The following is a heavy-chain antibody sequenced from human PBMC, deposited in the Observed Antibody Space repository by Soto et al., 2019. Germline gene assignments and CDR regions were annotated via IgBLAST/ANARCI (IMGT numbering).Heavy chain of an antibody. CDR2: INHSGST. Sequence: QVQLQQWGAGLLKPSETLSLTCAVYGGSFSGYYWSWIRQPPGKGLEWIGEINHSGSTNYNPSLKSRVTISVDTSKNQFSLKLSSVTAADTAVYYCARGRGSSSGVGLRYFDLWGRGTLVTVSS. J-gene: IGHJ2*01. CDR3: ARGRGSSSGVGLRYFDL. CDR1: GGSFSGYY. D-gene: IGHD6-6*01. V-gene: IGHV4-34*01.